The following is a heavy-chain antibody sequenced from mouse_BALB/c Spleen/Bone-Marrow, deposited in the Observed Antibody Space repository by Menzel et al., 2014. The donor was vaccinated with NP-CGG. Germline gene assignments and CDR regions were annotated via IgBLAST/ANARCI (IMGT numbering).Heavy chain of an antibody. CDR1: GYTFTSYW. V-gene: IGHV1-7*01. J-gene: IGHJ4*01. CDR3: ARPPYYYGSSYDAMDY. CDR2: INPSTGYT. D-gene: IGHD1-1*01. Sequence: VQLQESGAELAKPGASVKMSCKASGYTFTSYWMHWVKQGPGQGLEWIGYINPSTGYTEYNQKFKDKATLTADKSSSTAYMQLSSLTSEDSAVYYCARPPYYYGSSYDAMDYWGQGTSVTVSS.